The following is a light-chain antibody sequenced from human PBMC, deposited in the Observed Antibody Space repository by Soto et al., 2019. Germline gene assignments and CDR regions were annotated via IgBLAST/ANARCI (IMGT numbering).Light chain of an antibody. CDR1: TGAVTSGHY. CDR2: DTS. J-gene: IGLJ3*02. Sequence: QAVVTQEPSLTVSPGGTVTLTCGSSTGAVTSGHYPYWFQQKPGQAPRTLIYDTSNKHSWTPARFSGSLLGGKAALTRAGAQPEDEAEYYCLLSYSGTSGVFGGGTKLTVL. CDR3: LLSYSGTSGV. V-gene: IGLV7-46*01.